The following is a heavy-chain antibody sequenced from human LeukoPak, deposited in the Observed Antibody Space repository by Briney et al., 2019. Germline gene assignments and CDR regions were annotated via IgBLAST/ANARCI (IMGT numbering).Heavy chain of an antibody. CDR2: IYHSGST. J-gene: IGHJ4*02. V-gene: IGHV4-30-2*01. CDR3: ARVKLSGLLFDY. D-gene: IGHD1-26*01. Sequence: KTSETLSLTCAVSGGSISSGGYSWSWIRQPPGKGLEWIGYIYHSGSTYYNPSLKSRVTISVDRSKNQFSLKLSSVTAADTAVYYCARVKLSGLLFDYWGQGTLVTVSS. CDR1: GGSISSGGYS.